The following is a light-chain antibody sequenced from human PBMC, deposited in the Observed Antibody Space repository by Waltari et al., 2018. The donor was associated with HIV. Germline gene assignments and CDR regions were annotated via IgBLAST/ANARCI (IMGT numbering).Light chain of an antibody. CDR3: RSYNSPPYT. V-gene: IGKV1-27*01. Sequence: DIQMTQSPSSLSASVGDRVTITCRASQAIINYLAWYQQKPGKVPKLLIYGVSTLQLGVPSRFSGSGSGTDFTLTISSLQPEDVATYYCRSYNSPPYTFGPGTKVDIK. CDR1: QAIINY. CDR2: GVS. J-gene: IGKJ3*01.